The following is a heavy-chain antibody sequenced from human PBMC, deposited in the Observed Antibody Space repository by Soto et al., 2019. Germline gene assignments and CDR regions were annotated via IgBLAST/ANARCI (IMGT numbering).Heavy chain of an antibody. CDR2: ISSSSSYT. V-gene: IGHV3-11*05. J-gene: IGHJ4*02. D-gene: IGHD6-13*01. CDR1: GFTFSDYY. Sequence: QVQLVESGGGLVKPGGSLRLSCAASGFTFSDYYMSWIRQAPGKGLEWVSYISSSSSYTNYADSVKGRFTIARDNAKNSLYLQMNSLTAEDTAVYYCARGREQQLVPLGYWGQGTLVTVSS. CDR3: ARGREQQLVPLGY.